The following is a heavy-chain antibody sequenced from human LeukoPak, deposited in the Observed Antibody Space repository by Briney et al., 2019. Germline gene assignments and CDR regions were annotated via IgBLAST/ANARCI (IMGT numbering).Heavy chain of an antibody. CDR1: GFIFSKAW. D-gene: IGHD3-16*01. V-gene: IGHV3-15*01. Sequence: GSLRLSCAASGFIFSKAWMAWVRQAPGKGLEWVGHIKPKTDDGTTDYAAPVKGRFTISRDDSKGTLYLQMNSLNTEDTAVYFCTSALNLVLGELLGYWGQGTLVTVSS. CDR2: IKPKTDDGTT. CDR3: TSALNLVLGELLGY. J-gene: IGHJ4*02.